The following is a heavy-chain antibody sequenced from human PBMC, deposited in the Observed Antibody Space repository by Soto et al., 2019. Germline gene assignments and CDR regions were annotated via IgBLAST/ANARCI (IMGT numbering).Heavy chain of an antibody. Sequence: EVQLVESGGGLVQPGGSLRLSCAASGFTFSSYSMNWVRQAPGKGLEWVSYISSSSSTIYYADSVKGRFTISRDNAKTSLYLQMNSLRAEDTDVYYCASLTYYDFWSGYTDAFDIWGQGTMVTVSS. CDR1: GFTFSSYS. D-gene: IGHD3-3*01. V-gene: IGHV3-48*01. J-gene: IGHJ3*02. CDR2: ISSSSSTI. CDR3: ASLTYYDFWSGYTDAFDI.